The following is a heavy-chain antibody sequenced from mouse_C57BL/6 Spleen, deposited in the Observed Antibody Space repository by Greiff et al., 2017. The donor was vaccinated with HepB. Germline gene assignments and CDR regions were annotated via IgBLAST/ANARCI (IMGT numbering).Heavy chain of an antibody. Sequence: VQLQQSGPELVKPGASVKISCKASGYTFTDYYMNWVKQSHGKSLEWIGDINPNNGGTSYNQKFKGKATLTVDKSSSTAYMELRSLTSEDSAVYYCARNVVRGYYYAMDYWGQGTSVTVSS. V-gene: IGHV1-26*01. D-gene: IGHD2-12*01. CDR1: GYTFTDYY. J-gene: IGHJ4*01. CDR2: INPNNGGT. CDR3: ARNVVRGYYYAMDY.